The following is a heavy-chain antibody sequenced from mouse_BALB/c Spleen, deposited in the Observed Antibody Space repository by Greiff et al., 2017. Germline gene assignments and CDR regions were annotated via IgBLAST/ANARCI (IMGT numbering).Heavy chain of an antibody. V-gene: IGHV14-4*02. J-gene: IGHJ3*01. CDR2: IDPENGDT. D-gene: IGHD4-1*01. CDR1: GFNIKDYY. CDR3: TRVGRGFAY. Sequence: VQLQQSGAELVRSGASVKLSCTASGFNIKDYYMHWVKQRPEQGLEWIGWIDPENGDTEYAPKFQGKATLTADKSSSTAYMELRSLTSEDSAVYYCTRVGRGFAYWGQGTLVTVSA.